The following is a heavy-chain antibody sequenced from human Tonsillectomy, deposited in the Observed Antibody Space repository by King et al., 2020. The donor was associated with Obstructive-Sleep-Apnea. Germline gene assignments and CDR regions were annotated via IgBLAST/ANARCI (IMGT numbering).Heavy chain of an antibody. D-gene: IGHD5-12*01. CDR1: EFTVSTNY. V-gene: IGHV3-53*04. CDR3: AREGYSGYDGFDY. CDR2: IHSDGGT. J-gene: IGHJ4*02. Sequence: VLLVESGGGLVQPGGSLRLACAASEFTVSTNYMAWVRQAPGKGLEWVSSIHSDGGTYYANSVRGRFTISTHNSNNTLFLQMDSLRPEDTAVYYCAREGYSGYDGFDYWGQGTQVTVSS.